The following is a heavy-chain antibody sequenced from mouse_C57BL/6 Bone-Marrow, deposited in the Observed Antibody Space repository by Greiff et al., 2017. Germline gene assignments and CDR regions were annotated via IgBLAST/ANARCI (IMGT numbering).Heavy chain of an antibody. CDR2: ISSGGSYT. V-gene: IGHV5-6*01. J-gene: IGHJ4*01. Sequence: EVKLQESGGDLVKPGGSLKLSCAASGFTFSSYGMSWVRQTPDQRLEWVATISSGGSYTYYPDSVKGRVTISRDTSKNTLYLQMSSLKSEDTAMYYCARHNLGNAMDYWGQGTSVTGSS. CDR1: GFTFSSYG. D-gene: IGHD3-1*01. CDR3: ARHNLGNAMDY.